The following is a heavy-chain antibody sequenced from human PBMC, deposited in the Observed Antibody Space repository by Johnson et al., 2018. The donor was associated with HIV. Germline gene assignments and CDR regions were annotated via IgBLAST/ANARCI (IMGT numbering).Heavy chain of an antibody. CDR2: INWNGGST. CDR3: AKDQYCGGDCYPDAFDI. J-gene: IGHJ3*02. D-gene: IGHD2-21*02. CDR1: GFTFDDYG. V-gene: IGHV3-20*04. Sequence: VQLVESGGGVVRPGGSLRLSCAASGFTFDDYGMSWVRQAPGKGLEWVSGINWNGGSTGYADSVKGQFTISRDNSKNTLYLQMNSLRAEDTAVYYCAKDQYCGGDCYPDAFDIWGQGTMVTVSS.